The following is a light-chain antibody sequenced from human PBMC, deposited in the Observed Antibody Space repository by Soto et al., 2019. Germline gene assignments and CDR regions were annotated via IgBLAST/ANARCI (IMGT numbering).Light chain of an antibody. CDR2: AAS. CDR1: QSISSY. CDR3: QESYSTPLWT. Sequence: DIQMTQSPSSLSASVGDRVTITCRASQSISSYLHWYQHKPGKAPKLLIYAASSLQSGVPSRFSGSGSGTDFTLTISSLQPEDFATYYCQESYSTPLWTFGQGTKVDIK. J-gene: IGKJ1*01. V-gene: IGKV1-39*01.